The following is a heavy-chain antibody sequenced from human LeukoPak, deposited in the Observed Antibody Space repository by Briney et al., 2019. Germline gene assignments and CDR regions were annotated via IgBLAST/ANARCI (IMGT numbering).Heavy chain of an antibody. CDR1: GFTFSSYA. V-gene: IGHV3-30*04. CDR2: ISYDGSNK. D-gene: IGHD1-26*01. J-gene: IGHJ4*02. CDR3: ARGRWELPTAGPFDY. Sequence: GGSLRLSCAASGFTFSSYAMHWVRQAPGKGLEWVAVISYDGSNKYYADSVKGRFTISRDNSKNTLYLQMNSLRAEDTAVYYCARGRWELPTAGPFDYWGQGTLVTVSS.